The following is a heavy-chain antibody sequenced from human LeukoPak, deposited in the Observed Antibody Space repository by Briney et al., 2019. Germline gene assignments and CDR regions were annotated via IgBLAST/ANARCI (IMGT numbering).Heavy chain of an antibody. CDR1: GFTFSSYE. Sequence: GGSLRLSCAASGFTFSSYEMNWVRQASGKGLEWVSYISSSGSTIYYADSVKGRFTISRDNAKNSLYLQTNSLRAEDTAVYYCAREVVTIFGVVIDPLDDYWGQGTLVTVSS. V-gene: IGHV3-48*03. CDR2: ISSSGSTI. J-gene: IGHJ4*02. CDR3: AREVVTIFGVVIDPLDDY. D-gene: IGHD3-3*01.